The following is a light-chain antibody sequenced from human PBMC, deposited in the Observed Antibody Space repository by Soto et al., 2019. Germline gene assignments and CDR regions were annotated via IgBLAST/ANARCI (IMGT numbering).Light chain of an antibody. CDR2: LGS. CDR1: HSLLHSNGYNY. V-gene: IGKV2-28*01. CDR3: MQALQTPWT. J-gene: IGKJ1*01. Sequence: DIVMTQSPLSLPVTPGESASISCRSSHSLLHSNGYNYLDWYLQKPGQSPQLLIYLGSNRASGVPDRFSGSGSGIDFTLKISRVEAEDVGVYYCMQALQTPWTFGQGTK.